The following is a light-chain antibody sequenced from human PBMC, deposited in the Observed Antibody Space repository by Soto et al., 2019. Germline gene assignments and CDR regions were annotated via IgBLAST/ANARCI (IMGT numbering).Light chain of an antibody. CDR1: LSVFYSSNNQNY. CDR2: WAS. Sequence: DIVMTQSPESLTVSLGERATINCKSSLSVFYSSNNQNYLAWYQHKPGQPPKLIIYWASTRESGVPDRFSGSGSGTDFTLTISSLQAEDVAVYYCQQYYTTLAPTFGGGTKVEIK. J-gene: IGKJ4*01. V-gene: IGKV4-1*01. CDR3: QQYYTTLAPT.